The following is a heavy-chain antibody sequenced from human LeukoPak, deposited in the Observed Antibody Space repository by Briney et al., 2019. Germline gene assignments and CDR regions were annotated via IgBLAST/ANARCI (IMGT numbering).Heavy chain of an antibody. D-gene: IGHD3-22*01. Sequence: SETLSLTCTVSGGSISSGDYYWSWIHQPPGKGLEWIGYIYYSGSTYYNPSLKSRVTISVDTSKNQFSLKLSPVTAADTAVYYCARAYYYDSSGYYTNWFDPWGQGTLVTVSS. V-gene: IGHV4-30-4*08. J-gene: IGHJ5*02. CDR1: GGSISSGDYY. CDR2: IYYSGST. CDR3: ARAYYYDSSGYYTNWFDP.